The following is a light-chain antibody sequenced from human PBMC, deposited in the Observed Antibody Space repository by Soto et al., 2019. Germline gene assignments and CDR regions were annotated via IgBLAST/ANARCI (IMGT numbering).Light chain of an antibody. CDR1: QSISSW. Sequence: DIQMTQSPSTLSASVGDRVTITCRASQSISSWLAWYQQKPGKAPKLLIYDASSLESGVPSRFSGSGSGTEFTLTISSLQPDDFATYYCQQYNSYPITFGQGTRWRLN. V-gene: IGKV1-5*01. CDR2: DAS. J-gene: IGKJ5*01. CDR3: QQYNSYPIT.